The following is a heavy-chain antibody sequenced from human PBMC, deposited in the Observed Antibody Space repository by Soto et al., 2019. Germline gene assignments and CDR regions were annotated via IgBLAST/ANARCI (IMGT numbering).Heavy chain of an antibody. D-gene: IGHD3-16*01. CDR1: GYTFTSYY. V-gene: IGHV1-46*01. CDR3: ARRAQEGGNDY. J-gene: IGHJ4*02. CDR2: INPSGGST. Sequence: QVQLVQSGAEVKKPGASVKVSCKASGYTFTSYYMHWVRQAPGQGLEWMGIINPSGGSTSYAEKFQGRVTMTRDTSTITVYMELSSLRSEDTAVYYCARRAQEGGNDYWGQGTLVTVSS.